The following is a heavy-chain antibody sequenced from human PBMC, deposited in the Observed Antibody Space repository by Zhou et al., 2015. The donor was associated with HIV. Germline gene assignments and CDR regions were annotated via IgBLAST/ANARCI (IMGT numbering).Heavy chain of an antibody. CDR1: GFIFGDYY. CDR3: ARDRTPAFRGWYFDF. V-gene: IGHV3-11*04. CDR2: ISSSGSTM. J-gene: IGHJ2*01. Sequence: QLQLVESGGGLVKPGGSLRLSCTTSGFIFGDYYMTWIRQTPGKGLEWISYISSSGSTMFYADSVRGRFTISRDNGKKSLHLHMNNLRAEDTAVYYCARDRTPAFRGWYFDFWGLAPWSLSPQ. D-gene: IGHD3-16*01.